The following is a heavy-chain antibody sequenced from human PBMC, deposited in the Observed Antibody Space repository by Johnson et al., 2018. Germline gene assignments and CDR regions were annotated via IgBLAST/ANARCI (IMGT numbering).Heavy chain of an antibody. CDR3: ARARRYCSGGSCYSVGAFDI. J-gene: IGHJ3*02. D-gene: IGHD2-15*01. Sequence: VQLVESGGGLVQPGGSLRLSCAASGFTFSSYWMHWVRQAPGKGLVWVSRIKSDESGTSYADSVKGRFTISRDNAKNTLSLQMNSLRAEDTAVYYCARARRYCSGGSCYSVGAFDIWGQGTMVTVSS. CDR2: IKSDESGT. V-gene: IGHV3-74*02. CDR1: GFTFSSYW.